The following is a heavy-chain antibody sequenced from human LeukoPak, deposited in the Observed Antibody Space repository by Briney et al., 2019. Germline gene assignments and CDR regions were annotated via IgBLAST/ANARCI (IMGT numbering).Heavy chain of an antibody. CDR3: ARSFNYDYVWGNYRDRYYFDY. J-gene: IGHJ4*02. Sequence: SETLSLTCTVSGGSIGSSGYYWGWLRQPPGMGLEWIVSISYSGSTYYNPSLKRRVTISVDTSKNQFSLKLSSVTAADTVVYYCARSFNYDYVWGNYRDRYYFDYWGQGTLVTVSS. CDR2: ISYSGST. V-gene: IGHV4-39*01. D-gene: IGHD3-16*02. CDR1: GGSIGSSGYY.